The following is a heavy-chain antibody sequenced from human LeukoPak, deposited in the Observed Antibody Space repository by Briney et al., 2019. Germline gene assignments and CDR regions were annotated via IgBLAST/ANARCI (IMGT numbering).Heavy chain of an antibody. CDR3: ARDYGDYVLGNRYYYYMDV. V-gene: IGHV1-2*02. CDR2: INPNSGGT. CDR1: GYTFTSYG. Sequence: ASVKVSCKASGYTFTSYGISWVRQAPGQGLEWMGWINPNSGGTNYAQKFQGRVTMTRDTSISTAYMGLSRLRSDDTAVYYCARDYGDYVLGNRYYYYMDVWGKGTTVTISS. J-gene: IGHJ6*03. D-gene: IGHD4-17*01.